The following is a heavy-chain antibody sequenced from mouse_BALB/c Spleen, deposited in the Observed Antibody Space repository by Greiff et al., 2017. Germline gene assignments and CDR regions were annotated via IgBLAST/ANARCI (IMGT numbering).Heavy chain of an antibody. Sequence: EVKLVESGGGLVQPGGSRKLSCAASGFTFSSFGMHWVRQAPEKGLEWVAYISSGSSTIYYADTVKGRFTISRDNPKNTLFLQMTSLRSEDTAMYYCARVPGDYWGQGTSVTVSS. CDR2: ISSGSSTI. CDR1: GFTFSSFG. CDR3: ARVPGDY. J-gene: IGHJ4*01. V-gene: IGHV5-17*02.